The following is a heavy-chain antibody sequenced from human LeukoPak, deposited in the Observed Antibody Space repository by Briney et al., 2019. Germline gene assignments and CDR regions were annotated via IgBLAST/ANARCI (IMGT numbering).Heavy chain of an antibody. D-gene: IGHD2-2*02. CDR2: IFPILGIA. J-gene: IGHJ5*02. V-gene: IGHV1-69*04. CDR1: GGTFSSYA. CDR3: ARGYVGYCSSTSCYRRNWFDP. Sequence: SVTVSCKACGGTFSSYAISSVRRATGQGLAWMGRIFPILGIANYAQKFQGRVTITADKSTSSAYMELSRLRSDDTAVYYCARGYVGYCSSTSCYRRNWFDPWGQGTLVTVSS.